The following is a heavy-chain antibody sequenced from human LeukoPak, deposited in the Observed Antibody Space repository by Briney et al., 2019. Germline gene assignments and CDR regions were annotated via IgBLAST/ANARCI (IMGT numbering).Heavy chain of an antibody. CDR1: GGSISSSSYY. Sequence: PSETLSLTCTVSGGSISSSSYYWGWIRQPPGKGLERVGSIYYSGSTYYNPSLKSRVTISVDTSQNQFSLKLSSVTAADTAVYYCARASHYYDSSGYYVDAFDIWGQGTMVTVSS. CDR2: IYYSGST. D-gene: IGHD3-22*01. V-gene: IGHV4-39*01. J-gene: IGHJ3*02. CDR3: ARASHYYDSSGYYVDAFDI.